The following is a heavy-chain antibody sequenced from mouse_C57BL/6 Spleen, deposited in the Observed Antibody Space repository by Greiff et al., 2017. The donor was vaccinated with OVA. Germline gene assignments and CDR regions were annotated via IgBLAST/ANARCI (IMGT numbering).Heavy chain of an antibody. V-gene: IGHV1-52*01. CDR2: IDPSDSET. J-gene: IGHJ1*03. CDR1: GYTFTSYW. CDR3: ARIDYSKGYFDV. D-gene: IGHD2-5*01. Sequence: QVHVKQPGAELVRPGSSVKLSCKASGYTFTSYWMHWVKQRPIQGLEWIGNIDPSDSETHYNQKFKDKATLTVDKSSSTAYMQLSSLTSEDSAVYYCARIDYSKGYFDVWGTGTTVTVSS.